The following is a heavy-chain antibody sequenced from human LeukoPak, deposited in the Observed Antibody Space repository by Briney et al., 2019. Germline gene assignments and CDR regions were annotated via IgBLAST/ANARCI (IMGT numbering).Heavy chain of an antibody. CDR3: ARNKYYYDSSGRDY. Sequence: ASVKVSCKASGYTFTGYYMHWVRQAPGQGLEWMGWINPNSGGTNYAQKFHGRVTMTRDTSISTAYMELSRLRSDDTAVYYCARNKYYYDSSGRDYWGQGTLVTVSS. CDR1: GYTFTGYY. V-gene: IGHV1-2*02. CDR2: INPNSGGT. D-gene: IGHD3-22*01. J-gene: IGHJ4*02.